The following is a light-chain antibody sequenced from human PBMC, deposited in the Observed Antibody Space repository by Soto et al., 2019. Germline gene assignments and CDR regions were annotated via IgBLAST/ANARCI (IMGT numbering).Light chain of an antibody. CDR2: DAS. CDR3: QQYNIYPLT. Sequence: DIPMTQSPATLSASPGERATLTCRASQGISSYLAWYQQKPGKAPKLLIDDASTLESGVPSRFSGSGSGTEFTLTISSLQPEDFATYYCQQYNIYPLTFGQGTKVDIK. CDR1: QGISSY. J-gene: IGKJ4*01. V-gene: IGKV1-5*01.